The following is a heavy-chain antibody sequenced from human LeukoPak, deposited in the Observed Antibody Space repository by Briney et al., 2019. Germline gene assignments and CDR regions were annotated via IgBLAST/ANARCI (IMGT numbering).Heavy chain of an antibody. CDR3: SRAVASIAAYYN. CDR2: IYYSGST. Sequence: SETLSLACTVSGGSVSSGSYYWSWIRQPPGKGLEWIGFIYYSGSTMYNPSLKSRVTISADTSKNQSSLKLSSVTAADTAVYFCSRAVASIAAYYNWGQGTLVTVSS. J-gene: IGHJ4*02. V-gene: IGHV4-61*01. D-gene: IGHD6-6*01. CDR1: GGSVSSGSYY.